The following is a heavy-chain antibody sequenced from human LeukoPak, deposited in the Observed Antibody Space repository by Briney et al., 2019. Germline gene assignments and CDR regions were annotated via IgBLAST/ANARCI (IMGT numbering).Heavy chain of an antibody. J-gene: IGHJ4*01. Sequence: PGRSLRLSCAASGFTFNDYAMYWVRQAPGKGLEWVSGLSWNSGTIGYADSVQGRFTISRDNAKNTLYLQMNSLKIEDTAIYYCAKDSTLGGYDTYIDHWGQGTQVTVSS. CDR2: LSWNSGTI. D-gene: IGHD5-12*01. CDR3: AKDSTLGGYDTYIDH. V-gene: IGHV3-9*01. CDR1: GFTFNDYA.